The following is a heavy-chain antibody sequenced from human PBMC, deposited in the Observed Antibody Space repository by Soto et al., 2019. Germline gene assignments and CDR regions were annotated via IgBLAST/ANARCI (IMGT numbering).Heavy chain of an antibody. CDR3: ARGSAAKRYFDL. Sequence: VQLQESGPGLVKPSQTLSLMCTVSGAPISGGDYHWSWIRQPPGKGLEWIGYIFPSGATHYNSSLGSRITMSVETSKSHFSLKLTSVTAADTAVYFCARGSAAKRYFDLWGRGTLVTVSS. V-gene: IGHV4-30-4*01. CDR1: GAPISGGDYH. D-gene: IGHD5-18*01. J-gene: IGHJ2*01. CDR2: IFPSGAT.